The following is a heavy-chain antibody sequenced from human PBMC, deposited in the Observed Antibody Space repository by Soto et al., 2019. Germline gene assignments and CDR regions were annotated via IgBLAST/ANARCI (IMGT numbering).Heavy chain of an antibody. Sequence: SETLSLTCAVYGGSFSGYYWSWIRQPPGKGLEWIGEINHSGSTNYNPSLKSRVTISVDTSKNQFSLKLSSVTAADTAVYYCARLPPESYYYYYGMDVWGQGTTVTVSS. CDR2: INHSGST. CDR3: ARLPPESYYYYYGMDV. CDR1: GGSFSGYY. J-gene: IGHJ6*02. V-gene: IGHV4-34*01.